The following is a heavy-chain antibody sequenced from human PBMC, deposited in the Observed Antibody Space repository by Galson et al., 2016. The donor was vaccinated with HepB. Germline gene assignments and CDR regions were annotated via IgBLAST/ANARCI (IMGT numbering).Heavy chain of an antibody. Sequence: SVKVSCKASGGTFSSYAISWVRQAPGQGLEWMGGVVPILSTSNYAQRFQGRLTITVDESTSTAYLEMSNLRSEDTAVDYCARAVDTAMVTDQPYGSWGQGTLVTVSS. J-gene: IGHJ5*02. V-gene: IGHV1-69*13. CDR3: ARAVDTAMVTDQPYGS. D-gene: IGHD5-18*01. CDR1: GGTFSSYA. CDR2: VVPILSTS.